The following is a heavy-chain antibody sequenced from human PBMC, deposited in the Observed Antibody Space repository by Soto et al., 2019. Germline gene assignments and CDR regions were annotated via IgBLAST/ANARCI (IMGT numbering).Heavy chain of an antibody. V-gene: IGHV1-18*01. D-gene: IGHD3-3*01. CDR1: GYTFSTYG. CDR2: IGAYNDDT. CDR3: ARDWRGAEGFDP. Sequence: QVQLVQSGAEVKKPGASVKVSCKASGYTFSTYGFSWVRQAPGQGLEWMGWIGAYNDDTNYAQNFQGXVXXXTXXSTNTSYMELRNLRPDDTAVYFCARDWRGAEGFDPWGQGTLVTVSS. J-gene: IGHJ5*02.